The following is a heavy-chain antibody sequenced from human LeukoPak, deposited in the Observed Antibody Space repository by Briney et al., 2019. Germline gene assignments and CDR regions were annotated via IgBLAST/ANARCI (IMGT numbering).Heavy chain of an antibody. CDR3: ARAGSFRFDY. Sequence: GGSLRLSCSAFGFTFSTSGVHWIRQAPGKGPVWVSRINSDGSTIEYADSVKGRFTISRDNAKNTLYLQMNSLRVEDTATYYCARAGSFRFDYWGQGTLVTVSS. D-gene: IGHD3-16*02. CDR1: GFTFSTSG. CDR2: INSDGSTI. J-gene: IGHJ4*02. V-gene: IGHV3-74*01.